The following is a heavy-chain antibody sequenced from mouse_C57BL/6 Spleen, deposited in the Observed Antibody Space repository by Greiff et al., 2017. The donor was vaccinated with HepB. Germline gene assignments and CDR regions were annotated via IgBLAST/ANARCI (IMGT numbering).Heavy chain of an antibody. Sequence: VQLQQSGPELVKPGASVKISCKASGYTFTDYYMNWVKQSHGKSLEWIGDINPNNGGTSYNQKFKGKATLTVDKSSSTAYMELRSLTSEDSAVYYCAIPYYSNYGGFAYWGQGTLVTVSA. V-gene: IGHV1-26*01. J-gene: IGHJ3*01. CDR3: AIPYYSNYGGFAY. D-gene: IGHD2-5*01. CDR2: INPNNGGT. CDR1: GYTFTDYY.